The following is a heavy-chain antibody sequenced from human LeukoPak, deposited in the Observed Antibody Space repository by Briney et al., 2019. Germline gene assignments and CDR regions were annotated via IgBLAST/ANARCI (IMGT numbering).Heavy chain of an antibody. J-gene: IGHJ6*04. V-gene: IGHV1-18*04. CDR1: GYTFTIYG. D-gene: IGHD4-17*01. CDR2: ISAYNGNT. Sequence: ASVTVSCKGSGYTFTIYGISWVRQAPGQGGEWMGWISAYNGNTNYAQKLQGRVTMTTDTSTSTAYMELRSLRSDDTAVYYCARGTDYGDYGGYYYGMDVWGKGTTVTVSS. CDR3: ARGTDYGDYGGYYYGMDV.